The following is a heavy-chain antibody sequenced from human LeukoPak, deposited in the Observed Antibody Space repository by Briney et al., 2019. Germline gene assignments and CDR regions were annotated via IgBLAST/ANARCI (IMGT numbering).Heavy chain of an antibody. V-gene: IGHV3-23*01. J-gene: IGHJ4*02. CDR2: ISGSCGRT. CDR1: GFTFNSYA. Sequence: PGGSLRLSCAASGFTFNSYAMNWVRQAPGKGLEWVSGISGSCGRTYYADSVKGRFTISRDNSTNKLYLQMNSLRAEDTAVYYCAKDRYYGSGSYYKPYYFDSWGPGTLVTVSS. D-gene: IGHD3-10*01. CDR3: AKDRYYGSGSYYKPYYFDS.